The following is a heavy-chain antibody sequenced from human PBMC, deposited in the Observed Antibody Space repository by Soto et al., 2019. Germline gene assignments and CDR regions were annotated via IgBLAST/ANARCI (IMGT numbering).Heavy chain of an antibody. Sequence: SETQSLICALSGDYFSRGVYSWGWLRQPPGKGLEWIGYIYHSGSTYYNPSLKSRVTISVDRSKNQFSLKLSSVTAADTAVYYCARVAGAAADYFDYWGQGTLVTVSS. CDR1: GDYFSRGVYS. CDR2: IYHSGST. CDR3: ARVAGAAADYFDY. D-gene: IGHD6-13*01. J-gene: IGHJ4*02. V-gene: IGHV4-30-2*01.